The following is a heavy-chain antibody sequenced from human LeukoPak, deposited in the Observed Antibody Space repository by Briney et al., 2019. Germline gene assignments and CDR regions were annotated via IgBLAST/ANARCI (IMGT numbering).Heavy chain of an antibody. J-gene: IGHJ3*02. CDR3: ARTSYYYDSSGYHGAFDI. V-gene: IGHV4-34*01. CDR1: GGSFSGYY. Sequence: SETLSLTCAVYGGSFSGYYWSWIRQPPGKGLEWIGEINHSGSTNYNPSLKSRVTISVDTSKNQFSLKLSSVTAADTAVYYCARTSYYYDSSGYHGAFDIWGQGTMVTVSS. D-gene: IGHD3-22*01. CDR2: INHSGST.